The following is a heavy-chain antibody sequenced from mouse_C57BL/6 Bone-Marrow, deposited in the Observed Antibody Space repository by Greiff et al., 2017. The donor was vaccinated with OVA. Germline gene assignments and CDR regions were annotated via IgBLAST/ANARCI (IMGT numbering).Heavy chain of an antibody. CDR3: ARHGYYGSSLWYFDV. D-gene: IGHD1-1*01. J-gene: IGHJ1*03. V-gene: IGHV5-9*01. CDR1: GFTFSSYT. Sequence: VQLKESGGGLVKPGGSLKLSCAASGFTFSSYTMSWVRQTPEKRLEWVATISGGGGNTYYPDSVKGRFTISRDNAKNTLYLQMSSLRSEDTALYYCARHGYYGSSLWYFDVWGTGTTVTVSS. CDR2: ISGGGGNT.